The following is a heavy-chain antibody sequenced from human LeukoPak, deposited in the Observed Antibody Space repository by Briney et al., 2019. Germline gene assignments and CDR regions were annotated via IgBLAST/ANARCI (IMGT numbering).Heavy chain of an antibody. Sequence: SETLSLTCTVSGGSISSYYWSWIRQPPGKGVEWIGYIYYSGSTNYNRSLKSRVTISVDTSKNQFSLKLSSVTAADTAVYYCARTTEGGYTYDYFYYYYMDVWGKGTTVTISS. CDR1: GGSISSYY. D-gene: IGHD5-18*01. V-gene: IGHV4-59*01. CDR2: IYYSGST. CDR3: ARTTEGGYTYDYFYYYYMDV. J-gene: IGHJ6*03.